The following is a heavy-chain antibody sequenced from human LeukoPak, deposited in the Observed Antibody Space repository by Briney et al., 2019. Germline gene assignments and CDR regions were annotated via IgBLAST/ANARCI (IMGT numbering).Heavy chain of an antibody. CDR2: IYYSGST. D-gene: IGHD2-15*01. V-gene: IGHV4-39*01. CDR1: GDSMSSGSYY. CDR3: ARGKPAIVVVVAATRWFDP. J-gene: IGHJ5*02. Sequence: SETLSLTCTVSGDSMSSGSYYWGWIRQSPGKGLEWIGNIYYSGSTYYNPSLKSRVTLSVDRSKNQFSLKLSSVTAADTAVYYCARGKPAIVVVVAATRWFDPWGQGTLVTVSS.